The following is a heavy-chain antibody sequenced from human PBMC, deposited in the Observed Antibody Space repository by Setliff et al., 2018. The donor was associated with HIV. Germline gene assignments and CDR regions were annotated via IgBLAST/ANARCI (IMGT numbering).Heavy chain of an antibody. V-gene: IGHV3-53*01. CDR3: ARGLGRNWSLGP. Sequence: HPGGSLRLSCAVSGFSVGTDYMSWVRQAPGKGLDWVSLIYRDGATMYADSVKDRFTISRDNSRNTLFLQMNSLRVEDTAVYYCARGLGRNWSLGPWGQGTLVTVSS. J-gene: IGHJ5*02. CDR1: GFSVGTDY. CDR2: IYRDGAT. D-gene: IGHD6-13*01.